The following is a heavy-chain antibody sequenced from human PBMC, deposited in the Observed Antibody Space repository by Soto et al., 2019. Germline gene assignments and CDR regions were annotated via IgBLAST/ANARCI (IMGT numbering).Heavy chain of an antibody. D-gene: IGHD2-2*03. Sequence: KPSETLSLTCNVSGDSIKTHYWSWIRQPPGKGLEWIGYIYYSGSTLYNPSLKRRVTISVDTAKNQLSLRLNSLTAADTAVYYCASGWMAAFDNWGQGTLVTVSS. V-gene: IGHV4-59*11. CDR2: IYYSGST. J-gene: IGHJ4*02. CDR3: ASGWMAAFDN. CDR1: GDSIKTHY.